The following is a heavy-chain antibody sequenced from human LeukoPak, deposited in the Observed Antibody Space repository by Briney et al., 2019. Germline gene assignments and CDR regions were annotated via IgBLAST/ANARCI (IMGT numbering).Heavy chain of an antibody. CDR1: GGSISSSNW. Sequence: TSGTLSLTCAVSGGSISSSNWWSWVRQPPGKGLEWIGEIYHSGSTNYNPSLKSRVTISVDKSKNQFSLKLSSVTAADTAVYYCARSEGHCSSTSCSYYFDYWGQGTLVTVSS. J-gene: IGHJ4*02. D-gene: IGHD2-2*01. V-gene: IGHV4-4*02. CDR3: ARSEGHCSSTSCSYYFDY. CDR2: IYHSGST.